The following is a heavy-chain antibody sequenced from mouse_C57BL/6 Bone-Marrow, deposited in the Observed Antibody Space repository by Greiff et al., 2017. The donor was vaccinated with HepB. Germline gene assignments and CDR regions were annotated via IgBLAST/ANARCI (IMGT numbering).Heavy chain of an antibody. V-gene: IGHV3-1*01. CDR2: ISYSGST. D-gene: IGHD2-1*01. CDR3: ARDGNYSLFAY. Sequence: DVHLVESGPGMVKPSQSLSLTCTVTGYSITSGYDWHWIRHFPGNKLEWMGYISYSGSTNYNPSLKSRISITHDTSKNHFFLKLNSVTTEDTATYYCARDGNYSLFAYWGQGTLVTVSA. J-gene: IGHJ3*01. CDR1: GYSITSGYD.